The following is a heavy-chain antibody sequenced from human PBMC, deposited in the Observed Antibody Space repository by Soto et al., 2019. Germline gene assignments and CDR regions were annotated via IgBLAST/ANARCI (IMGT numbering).Heavy chain of an antibody. Sequence: QVQLQESGPGLVKPSQTLSLTCTVSGDSISIGDYYWSCIRQPPGKGLEWIGYIYYSGNTYYNPSLKSRITILVDMSKNQFSLKLSSVTAADTAVYYCARAVDSGGFPDAFDIWGQGTMVTVSS. CDR3: ARAVDSGGFPDAFDI. CDR2: IYYSGNT. J-gene: IGHJ3*02. D-gene: IGHD3-22*01. CDR1: GDSISIGDYY. V-gene: IGHV4-30-4*01.